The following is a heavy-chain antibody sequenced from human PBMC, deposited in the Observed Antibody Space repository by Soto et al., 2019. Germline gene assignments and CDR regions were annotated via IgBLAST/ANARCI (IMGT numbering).Heavy chain of an antibody. Sequence: QVQLLQSGAEVRKPGASVRVSCKASGYTLNDYLIYWVRQAPGEGLEWMGRFNPKSERTAFAQSFQGRVPLATDTSINAVYMEMYRLGSDDTAVYYCARGESTACSAGVCPFNYNYQLDVWGQGSTVIFSS. V-gene: IGHV1-2*02. J-gene: IGHJ6*02. D-gene: IGHD5-12*01. CDR3: ARGESTACSAGVCPFNYNYQLDV. CDR2: FNPKSERT. CDR1: GYTLNDYL.